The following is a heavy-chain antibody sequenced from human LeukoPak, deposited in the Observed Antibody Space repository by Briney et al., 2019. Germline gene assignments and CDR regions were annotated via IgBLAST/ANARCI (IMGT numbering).Heavy chain of an antibody. CDR1: GGSFSGYY. CDR2: ISHSGST. J-gene: IGHJ3*02. V-gene: IGHV4-34*01. D-gene: IGHD6-13*01. CDR3: ARGPEIAAASSNSDAFDI. Sequence: SETLSLTCAVYGGSFSGYYWSWIRQPPGKGLEWIGEISHSGSTNYNPSLKSRVTISVDTSKNQFSLKLSSVTAADTAVYYCARGPEIAAASSNSDAFDIWGQGTMVTVSS.